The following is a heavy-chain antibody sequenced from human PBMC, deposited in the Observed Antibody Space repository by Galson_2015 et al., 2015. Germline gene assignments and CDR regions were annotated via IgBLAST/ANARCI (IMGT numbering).Heavy chain of an antibody. Sequence: SLRLSCAASGFTFSSYAMSWLRQAPGKGLEWVSAISGSGGGTYYADSVKGRFTISRDNSKNTLYQQMSSLRAEDTAVYYCANSGSGSGLYYYYMDVWGKGTTVTVSS. V-gene: IGHV3-23*01. CDR1: GFTFSSYA. CDR2: ISGSGGGT. D-gene: IGHD3-10*01. J-gene: IGHJ6*03. CDR3: ANSGSGSGLYYYYMDV.